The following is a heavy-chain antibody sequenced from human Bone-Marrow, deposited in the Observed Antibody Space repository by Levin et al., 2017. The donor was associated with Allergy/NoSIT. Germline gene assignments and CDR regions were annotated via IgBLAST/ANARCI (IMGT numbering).Heavy chain of an antibody. CDR1: GFTFSSYE. CDR2: ISSSLSTI. J-gene: IGHJ4*02. CDR3: AKAEVAFDF. V-gene: IGHV3-48*03. Sequence: LSLTCAASGFTFSSYEMTWVRQAPGKGLEWVSYISSSLSTIYYADSVQGRFTISRDNSKNTLYLQMNSLRTEDTAIYYCAKAEVAFDFWGQGTLVTVSS. D-gene: IGHD5-24*01.